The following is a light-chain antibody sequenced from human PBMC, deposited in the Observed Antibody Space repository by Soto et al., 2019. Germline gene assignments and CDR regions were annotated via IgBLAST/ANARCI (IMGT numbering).Light chain of an antibody. CDR1: QSVSSN. Sequence: EIVMTQSPATLSVSPGERATLSCRASQSVSSNLAWYQQKPGQPPRLLIYGASTRATGIPGRFGGSGSGTEFTLTISSLQSEDFAAYYCQQYKSWPYTFGQGTKLDI. CDR3: QQYKSWPYT. J-gene: IGKJ2*01. CDR2: GAS. V-gene: IGKV3-15*01.